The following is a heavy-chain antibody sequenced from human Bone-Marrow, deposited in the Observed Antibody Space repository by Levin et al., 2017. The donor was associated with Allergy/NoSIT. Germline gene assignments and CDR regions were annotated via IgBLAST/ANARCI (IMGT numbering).Heavy chain of an antibody. CDR3: ARDFSPTTVTSHANPFDI. J-gene: IGHJ3*02. CDR2: TSADNRHT. Sequence: GESLKISCKASGYTFVSSVVNFDISWVRQAPGQGLEWMGWTSADNRHTRYSESLQDRVTMTTDIYTNTAYMELRSLRSDDTAVYYCARDFSPTTVTSHANPFDIWGQGTLVTVSS. V-gene: IGHV1-18*01. CDR1: GYTFVSSV. D-gene: IGHD4-17*01.